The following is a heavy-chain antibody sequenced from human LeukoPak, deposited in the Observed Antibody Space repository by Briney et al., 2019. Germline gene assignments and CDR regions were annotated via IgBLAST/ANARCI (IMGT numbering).Heavy chain of an antibody. J-gene: IGHJ5*02. CDR1: GGSFSGYY. CDR2: INHSGST. Sequence: PSETLSLTCAVYGGSFSGYYWSWIRQPPGKGLEWIGEINHSGSTNYNPSLKSRVTISVDTSKNQFSLKLSSVTAADTAVYYCARGPVLLWFGELRGGFDPWGQGTLVTVSS. CDR3: ARGPVLLWFGELRGGFDP. D-gene: IGHD3-10*01. V-gene: IGHV4-34*01.